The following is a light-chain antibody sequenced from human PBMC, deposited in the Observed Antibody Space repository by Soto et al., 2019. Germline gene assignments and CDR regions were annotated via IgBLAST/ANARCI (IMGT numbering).Light chain of an antibody. CDR3: QKYNDYSGM. V-gene: IGKV1-5*01. CDR1: QSISRW. J-gene: IGKJ1*01. CDR2: DDS. Sequence: DIQMTQSPSTLSASVGDSVTITCRASQSISRWLAWHQQKPGKAPRLLIYDDSNLQRGVPSRFSGSGSGTELTLTITSLQPEDFATYYCQKYNDYSGMCGQGTKVDIK.